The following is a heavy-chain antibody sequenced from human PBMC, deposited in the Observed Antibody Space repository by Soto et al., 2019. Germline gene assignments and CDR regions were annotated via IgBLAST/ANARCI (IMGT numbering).Heavy chain of an antibody. D-gene: IGHD2-15*01. J-gene: IGHJ4*02. Sequence: QVQLQQWGAGLLKPSETLSLTCAVYGGSFSGYYWSWIRQPPGKGLEWIGEINHSGSTNYNPSLKSRVTISVDTSKNQFSLKLSSVTAADTAVYYCARADPRSYCSGGSCYWDYWGQGTLVTVSS. V-gene: IGHV4-34*01. CDR3: ARADPRSYCSGGSCYWDY. CDR1: GGSFSGYY. CDR2: INHSGST.